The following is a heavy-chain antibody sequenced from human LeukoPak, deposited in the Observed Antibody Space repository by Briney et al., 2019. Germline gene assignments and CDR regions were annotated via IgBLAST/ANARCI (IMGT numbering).Heavy chain of an antibody. Sequence: GGSLRLSCAASGFTFSSYAMHWVRQAPGKGLEWVAVISYDGSNKYYADSVKGRFTISRDNSKNTLYLQMNSLRAEDTAVYYCARDDGYSSSWSYFDYWGQGTLVTVSS. CDR2: ISYDGSNK. CDR3: ARDDGYSSSWSYFDY. J-gene: IGHJ4*02. CDR1: GFTFSSYA. D-gene: IGHD6-13*01. V-gene: IGHV3-30-3*01.